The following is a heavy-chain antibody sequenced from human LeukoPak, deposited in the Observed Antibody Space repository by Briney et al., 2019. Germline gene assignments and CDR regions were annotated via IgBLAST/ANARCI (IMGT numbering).Heavy chain of an antibody. Sequence: HPGRSLRLSCAASGFTFSSYAVHWVRHAPGKGLDLVAVISYDGSNEYYADSVKVRFTISRDNSKNTLYLQMNSLRAEDTAVYYCARDSYYDSSSYRDAFDIWGQGTMVTVSS. CDR3: ARDSYYDSSSYRDAFDI. CDR1: GFTFSSYA. J-gene: IGHJ3*02. V-gene: IGHV3-30*04. D-gene: IGHD3-22*01. CDR2: ISYDGSNE.